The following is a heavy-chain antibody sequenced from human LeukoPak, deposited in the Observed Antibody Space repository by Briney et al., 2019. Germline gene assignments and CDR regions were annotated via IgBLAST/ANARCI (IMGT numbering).Heavy chain of an antibody. J-gene: IGHJ4*02. CDR3: ARVPGFCSSNSCYKMTIPFDY. Sequence: GGFLRLSCAASGFTFSSYSMHWVRQAPGKGLEWVAVISYDGNKKYDAESVKGRFTISRDNSENTLYPQMNSLTTEDTAVYYCARVPGFCSSNSCYKMTIPFDYWGQGTLVTVSS. D-gene: IGHD2-2*02. CDR1: GFTFSSYS. CDR2: ISYDGNKK. V-gene: IGHV3-30-3*01.